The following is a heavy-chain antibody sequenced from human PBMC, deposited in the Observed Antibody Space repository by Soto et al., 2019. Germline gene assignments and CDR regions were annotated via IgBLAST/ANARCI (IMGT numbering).Heavy chain of an antibody. CDR1: GGSISSGGYY. CDR3: ARGAAARRSTSNWFDP. Sequence: ASETLSLTCTVSGGSISSGGYYWSWIRQHPGKGLEWIGYIYYSGSTYYNPSLKSRVTISVDTSKNQFSLKLSSVTAADTAVYYCARGAAARRSTSNWFDPWGQGTLVTVSS. CDR2: IYYSGST. D-gene: IGHD6-6*01. J-gene: IGHJ5*02. V-gene: IGHV4-31*03.